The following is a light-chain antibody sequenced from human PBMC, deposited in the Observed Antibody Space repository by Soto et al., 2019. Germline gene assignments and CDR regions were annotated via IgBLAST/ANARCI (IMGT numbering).Light chain of an antibody. CDR1: ESIRNN. V-gene: IGKV1-39*01. CDR2: AAS. CDR3: QQTYSTPRGA. Sequence: DIQMTQSPSSLSASVGDRVTITCRASESIRNNLNWSQQKPGKAAKLLINAASTLQSEVLSRFSGGGSGTEFTLTIGSLQPEDFTTYYCQQTYSTPRGAFGQGTKVE. J-gene: IGKJ1*01.